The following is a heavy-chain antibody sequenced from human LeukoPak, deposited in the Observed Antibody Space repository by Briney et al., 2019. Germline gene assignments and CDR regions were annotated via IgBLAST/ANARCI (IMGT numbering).Heavy chain of an antibody. Sequence: PGGSLRLSCAASGFTVSSNYMSWVRQAPGKGLEWVSVIYSDGSTYYADSVKGRFTISRDHSKNTLYLQMNSLRAEDTAVYYCAGMGSSYYFDYWGQGTLVTVSS. D-gene: IGHD3-10*01. V-gene: IGHV3-66*02. CDR3: AGMGSSYYFDY. CDR1: GFTVSSNY. J-gene: IGHJ4*02. CDR2: IYSDGST.